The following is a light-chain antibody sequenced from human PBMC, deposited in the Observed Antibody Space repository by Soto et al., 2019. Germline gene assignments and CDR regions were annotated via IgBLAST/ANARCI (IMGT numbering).Light chain of an antibody. CDR1: QSVSSY. Sequence: EIVLTQSPATLSLSPGQRANLSCRASQSVSSYLAWYQQKPGQAPRLLIYDASNRATGIPARFSGSGSGTDFTLTISSLEPEDFAVYYCQQRSNWPWTFGQGTKVDI. V-gene: IGKV3-11*01. J-gene: IGKJ1*01. CDR3: QQRSNWPWT. CDR2: DAS.